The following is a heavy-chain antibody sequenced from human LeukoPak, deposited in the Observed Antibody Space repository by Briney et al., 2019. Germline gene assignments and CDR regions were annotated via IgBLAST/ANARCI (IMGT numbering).Heavy chain of an antibody. CDR1: GLSINSYY. V-gene: IGHV4-4*08. D-gene: IGHD6-19*01. CDR2: IYFKGGT. Sequence: PSETLSLTCSVSGLSINSYYWTWIRQPPGKGLEWIGYIYFKGGTRSNPSLESRVTLSLDTSKNEFSLNLRSVTAADTAVYYCAREGSGWYSEKYYFDYWGQGILVTVSS. J-gene: IGHJ4*02. CDR3: AREGSGWYSEKYYFDY.